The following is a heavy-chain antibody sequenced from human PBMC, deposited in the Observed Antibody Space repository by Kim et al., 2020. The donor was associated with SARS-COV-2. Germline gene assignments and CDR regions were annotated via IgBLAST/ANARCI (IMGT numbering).Heavy chain of an antibody. D-gene: IGHD3-3*01. J-gene: IGHJ2*01. Sequence: SETLSLTCTVSGGSISSYYWSWIRQPPGKGLEWVGYIYYSGSTNYNPSLKSRVTISVDTSKNQFSLKLRSVTAPDTAVYYCARDHREWLQYTANWYFALWGRGTLVTVSS. CDR3: ARDHREWLQYTANWYFAL. CDR2: IYYSGST. V-gene: IGHV4-59*01. CDR1: GGSISSYY.